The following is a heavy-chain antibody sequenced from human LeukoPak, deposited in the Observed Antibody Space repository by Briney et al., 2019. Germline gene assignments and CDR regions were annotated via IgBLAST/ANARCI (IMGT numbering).Heavy chain of an antibody. Sequence: GGSLRLSCAASGFSISDHYMDWVRQAPGEGREWVGRVRNKPNGYTTDYATSVKGRFTISRDDSKNSLYLQMNSLTSEDTAVYYCTSVRHGDYFDYWGQGTLVSVSS. J-gene: IGHJ4*02. CDR1: GFSISDHY. CDR2: VRNKPNGYTT. D-gene: IGHD4-17*01. CDR3: TSVRHGDYFDY. V-gene: IGHV3-72*01.